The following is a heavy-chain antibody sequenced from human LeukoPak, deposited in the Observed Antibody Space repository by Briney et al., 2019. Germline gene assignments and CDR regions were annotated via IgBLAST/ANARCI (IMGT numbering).Heavy chain of an antibody. Sequence: GGSLRLSCAASGFTFSSYWIHWVRQAPGKGLVWVSRINGDGSSTNYADSVKGRFTISRDNAKNSLYLQMNSLRAEDTAIYYCASSSWYALDYWGQGTLVTVSS. CDR3: ASSSWYALDY. J-gene: IGHJ4*02. CDR1: GFTFSSYW. D-gene: IGHD6-13*01. V-gene: IGHV3-74*01. CDR2: INGDGSST.